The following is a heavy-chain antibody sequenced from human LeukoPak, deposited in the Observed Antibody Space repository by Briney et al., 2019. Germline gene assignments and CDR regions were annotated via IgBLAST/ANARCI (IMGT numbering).Heavy chain of an antibody. CDR1: GGTFSSYA. CDR2: IIPIFGTA. Sequence: SVKVSCKASGGTFSSYAISWVRQAPGQGLEWMGMIIPIFGTANYAQKFQGRVTITTDESTSTAYMELSSLRSEDTAVYYCARVASQQPGGAEYFQHWGQGTLVTVSS. J-gene: IGHJ1*01. D-gene: IGHD6-13*01. V-gene: IGHV1-69*05. CDR3: ARVASQQPGGAEYFQH.